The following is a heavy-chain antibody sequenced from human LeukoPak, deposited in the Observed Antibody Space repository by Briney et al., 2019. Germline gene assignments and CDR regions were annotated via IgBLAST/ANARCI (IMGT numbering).Heavy chain of an antibody. J-gene: IGHJ5*02. CDR3: ARKYYYGSGSYYAPYNWFDP. D-gene: IGHD3-10*01. V-gene: IGHV4-34*01. CDR2: INHSGST. CDR1: GGSFSGYY. Sequence: PSETLSPTCAVYGGSFSGYYWSWIRQPPGKGLEWIGEINHSGSTNYNPSLKSRVTISVDTSKNQFSLKLSSVTAADTAVYYCARKYYYGSGSYYAPYNWFDPWGQGTLVTVSS.